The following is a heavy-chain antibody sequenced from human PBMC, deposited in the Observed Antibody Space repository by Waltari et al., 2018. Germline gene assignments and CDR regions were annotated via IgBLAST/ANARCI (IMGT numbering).Heavy chain of an antibody. Sequence: QVQLQESGPGLVKPSETLSLTCAVSGYSISRGSYWGWIRPPPVKGLEWIGSIYHSGSTYYNPSLKSRVTISVDTSKNQFSLKMSSVTAADTAVYYCARDPEAAEFPYNWFDPWGQGTLVTVSS. CDR2: IYHSGST. J-gene: IGHJ5*02. CDR1: GYSISRGSY. CDR3: ARDPEAAEFPYNWFDP. V-gene: IGHV4-38-2*02. D-gene: IGHD6-13*01.